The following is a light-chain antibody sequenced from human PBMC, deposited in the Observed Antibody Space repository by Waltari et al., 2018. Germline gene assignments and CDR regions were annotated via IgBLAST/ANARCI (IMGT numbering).Light chain of an antibody. CDR3: QQSYSPLT. J-gene: IGKJ4*01. CDR1: QSISTY. CDR2: AAS. Sequence: DIQMTRSPSSLSASVGDRVTITCRASQSISTYLNWYLQKPGKAPNLLIYAASSLQSGVPSRFSGSGSGTDFTLTISSLQPEDFATYYCQQSYSPLTFGGGTKVEIK. V-gene: IGKV1-39*01.